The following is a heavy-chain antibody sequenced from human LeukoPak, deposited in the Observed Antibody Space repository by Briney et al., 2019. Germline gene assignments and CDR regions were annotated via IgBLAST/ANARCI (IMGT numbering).Heavy chain of an antibody. V-gene: IGHV3-64*01. CDR3: ARVIRWASDY. Sequence: PGGSLRLSCAASGFTFSSYGMVWVRQAPGKGLEYVSGISSNGGTTYYGNSVKGRFTISRDNSKDTLHLQMGSLRTEDMAVYYCARVIRWASDYWGQGTLVTVAS. D-gene: IGHD4-23*01. J-gene: IGHJ4*02. CDR1: GFTFSSYG. CDR2: ISSNGGTT.